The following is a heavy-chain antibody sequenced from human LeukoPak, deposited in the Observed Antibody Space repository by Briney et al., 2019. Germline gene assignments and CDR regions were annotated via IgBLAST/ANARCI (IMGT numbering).Heavy chain of an antibody. Sequence: GGSLRLSCAASGFTFDDYAMHWVRQAPGKGLEWVSGISWNSGNIGYADSVKGRFTISRDNSKNTLYLQMNSLRAEDTAVYYCAKDRAITTTGNNWFDPWGQGTLVTVSS. V-gene: IGHV3-9*01. CDR3: AKDRAITTTGNNWFDP. D-gene: IGHD3-22*01. CDR2: ISWNSGNI. CDR1: GFTFDDYA. J-gene: IGHJ5*02.